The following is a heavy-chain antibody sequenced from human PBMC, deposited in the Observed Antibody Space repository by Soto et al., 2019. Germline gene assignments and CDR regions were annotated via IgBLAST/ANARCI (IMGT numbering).Heavy chain of an antibody. Sequence: ASVKVSCKASGGTFSSYAISWVRQAPGQGLEWMGIINPSGGSTSYAQKFQGRVTMTRDTSTSTVYMELSSLRSEDTAVYYCARDRGGGKTHYYYYYGMDVWGQGTTVTVSS. J-gene: IGHJ6*02. D-gene: IGHD2-15*01. CDR1: GGTFSSYA. CDR2: INPSGGST. CDR3: ARDRGGGKTHYYYYYGMDV. V-gene: IGHV1-46*01.